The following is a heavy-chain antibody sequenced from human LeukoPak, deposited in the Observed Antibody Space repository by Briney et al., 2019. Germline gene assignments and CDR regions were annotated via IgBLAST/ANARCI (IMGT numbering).Heavy chain of an antibody. CDR3: TTERWMHTAMVTDY. V-gene: IGHV3-15*01. Sequence: GGSLRLSCAASGFTFSNAWMSWVRQAPGKGLEWVGRIKSKTDGGTTDYAAPVKGRFTISRDDSKNTLYLQMNSLKTEDTAVYYCTTERWMHTAMVTDYWGQGTLVTVSS. CDR1: GFTFSNAW. CDR2: IKSKTDGGTT. D-gene: IGHD5-18*01. J-gene: IGHJ4*02.